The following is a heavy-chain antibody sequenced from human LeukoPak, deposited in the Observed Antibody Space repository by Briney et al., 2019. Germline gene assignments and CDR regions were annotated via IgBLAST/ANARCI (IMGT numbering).Heavy chain of an antibody. CDR1: GFTFGDYA. CDR3: TRDHPDYCSSTSCQHIIDY. V-gene: IGHV3-49*04. J-gene: IGHJ4*02. D-gene: IGHD2-2*01. Sequence: GGSLRLSCTASGFTFGDYAMSWVRQAPGKGLEWVGFIRSKAYSGTTEYAASVKGRFTISRDDSKSIAYLQMNSLKTEDTAVYYCTRDHPDYCSSTSCQHIIDYWGQGTLVTVSS. CDR2: IRSKAYSGTT.